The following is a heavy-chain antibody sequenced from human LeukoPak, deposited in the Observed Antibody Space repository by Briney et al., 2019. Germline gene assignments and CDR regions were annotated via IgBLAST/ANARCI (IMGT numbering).Heavy chain of an antibody. CDR1: GASLSGYY. V-gene: IGHV4-34*01. J-gene: IGHJ6*03. CDR2: INHGGST. D-gene: IGHD1-26*01. Sequence: PSETLSLTFAVYGASLSGYYWSWTRQPPGKELKWIGEINHGGSTNNNPSLKSRVTRSVDTANNHSSLKLSSVTAADTAVYDCARGGGADYYYYYMDVWGKGTTVTVSS. CDR3: ARGGGADYYYYYMDV.